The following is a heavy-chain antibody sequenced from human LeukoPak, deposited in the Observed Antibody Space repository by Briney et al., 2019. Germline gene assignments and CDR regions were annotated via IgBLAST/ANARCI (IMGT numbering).Heavy chain of an antibody. D-gene: IGHD2-15*01. J-gene: IGHJ4*02. CDR3: ARDNTYRSGSSCYDRFDY. CDR2: INRDGSQK. V-gene: IGHV3-7*01. CDR1: GFSLSAYW. Sequence: GGSLILSCAASGFSLSAYWMTWVRQAPGKGLEWVANINRDGSQKNHVDSVKGRFTISRDNAENSLFLQMNSLTAEDTAVYYCARDNTYRSGSSCYDRFDYWGQGTLVTVSS.